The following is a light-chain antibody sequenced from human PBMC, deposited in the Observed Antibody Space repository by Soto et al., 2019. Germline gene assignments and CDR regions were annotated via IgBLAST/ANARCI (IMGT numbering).Light chain of an antibody. J-gene: IGKJ1*01. V-gene: IGKV2-28*01. CDR1: QSLLHSNGFSY. Sequence: DIVMTQSPLSLSVTPGEPASISCRSSQSLLHSNGFSYLDWYLQKPGQSPQLLIYLGSNRASGVPDRFTGSVSGTDFTLKISRVEAEDVGIYYCMQVLQTPRTLGQGTKVEIK. CDR2: LGS. CDR3: MQVLQTPRT.